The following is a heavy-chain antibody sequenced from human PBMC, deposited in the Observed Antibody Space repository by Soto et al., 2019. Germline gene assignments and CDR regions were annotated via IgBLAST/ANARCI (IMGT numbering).Heavy chain of an antibody. D-gene: IGHD2-21*01. CDR2: IYVTGAV. J-gene: IGHJ5*02. CDR1: GAALNSGNYY. V-gene: IGHV4-31*03. Sequence: SETLSLTCSVSGAALNSGNYYWSWIRQVPGKGLEWIGHIYVTGAVDYNPSLRDRITISQDTSERQFSLNLRLVTAADTAVYYCARLRIATNNYKWFDPWGQAPWSPSPQ. CDR3: ARLRIATNNYKWFDP.